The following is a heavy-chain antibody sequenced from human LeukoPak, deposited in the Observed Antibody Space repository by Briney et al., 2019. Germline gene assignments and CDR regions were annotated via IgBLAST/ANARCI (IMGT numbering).Heavy chain of an antibody. V-gene: IGHV3-30*18. CDR3: AKVPGYSSGWYYFDY. J-gene: IGHJ4*02. CDR1: GFTFSSYG. D-gene: IGHD6-19*01. CDR2: ISYDGSNK. Sequence: GRSLRLSSAASGFTFSSYGMHWVRQAPGKGLEWVAVISYDGSNKYYADSVKGRFTISRDNSKSTLYLQMNSLRAEDTAVYYCAKVPGYSSGWYYFDYWGQGTLVTVSS.